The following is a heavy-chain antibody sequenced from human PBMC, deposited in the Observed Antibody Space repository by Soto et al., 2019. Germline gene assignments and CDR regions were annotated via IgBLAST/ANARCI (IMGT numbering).Heavy chain of an antibody. CDR3: AKDPGEGYSYGSENYFDY. CDR2: ISWNSGSI. Sequence: EVQLVESGGGLVQPGRSLRLSCAASGFTFDDYAMHWVRQAPGKGLEWVSGISWNSGSIGYADSVKGRFTISRDNAKNSLYLQMNSLRAEDTALYYCAKDPGEGYSYGSENYFDYWGQGTLVTVSS. CDR1: GFTFDDYA. J-gene: IGHJ4*02. D-gene: IGHD5-18*01. V-gene: IGHV3-9*01.